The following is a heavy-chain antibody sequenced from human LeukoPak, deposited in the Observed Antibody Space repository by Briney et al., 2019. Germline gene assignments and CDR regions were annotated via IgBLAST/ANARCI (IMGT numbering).Heavy chain of an antibody. CDR2: ISGSGGST. V-gene: IGHV3-23*01. CDR1: GFTFSSYA. Sequence: PGASLRLSCAASGFTFSSYAMSWVRQAPGKGLESVSAISGSGGSTYYADSVKGRFTISRDNSKNTLYLQMNSLRAEDTAVYYCAKENHRGCSSTSCYPVWFDPWGQGTLVTVSS. D-gene: IGHD2-2*01. J-gene: IGHJ5*02. CDR3: AKENHRGCSSTSCYPVWFDP.